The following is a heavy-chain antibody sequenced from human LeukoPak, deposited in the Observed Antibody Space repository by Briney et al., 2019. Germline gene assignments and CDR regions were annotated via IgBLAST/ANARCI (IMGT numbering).Heavy chain of an antibody. CDR3: ARQTGYGGNFPSFFY. CDR2: IYYSGST. CDR1: GGSISSSSYY. V-gene: IGHV4-39*01. D-gene: IGHD4-23*01. Sequence: SETLSLTCTVSGGSISSSSYYWGWIRQPPGKGLEWIGSIYYSGSTYYNPSLKSRVTISVDTSKNQSSLKLSSVTAADTAVYYCARQTGYGGNFPSFFYWGQGALVTVSS. J-gene: IGHJ4*02.